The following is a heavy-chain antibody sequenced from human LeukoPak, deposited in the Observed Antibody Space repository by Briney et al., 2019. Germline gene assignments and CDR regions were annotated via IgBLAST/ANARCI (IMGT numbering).Heavy chain of an antibody. J-gene: IGHJ5*02. V-gene: IGHV3-23*01. D-gene: IGHD6-19*01. Sequence: PGGSLRLSCAASGFTFSSYVMSWVRQAPGKGQEWVSGISGSGGSTYYADSVKGRFTISRDNSKNTVNLQMNSLRVEDTAVYYCAKMAVAGSHNWFDPWGQGTLVTVSS. CDR2: ISGSGGST. CDR3: AKMAVAGSHNWFDP. CDR1: GFTFSSYV.